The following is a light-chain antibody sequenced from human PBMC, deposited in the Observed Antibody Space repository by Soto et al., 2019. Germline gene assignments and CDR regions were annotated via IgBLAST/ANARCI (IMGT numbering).Light chain of an antibody. Sequence: QSALTQPASVSGSPGQSITISCTGTSSDVGGYNYVSRYQQHPGKAPKLIIYEVINRPSGVSNRFSGSKSGNTASLTISGLQAEDEADYYCNSYTSKSTGVFGTGTKLTVL. CDR1: SSDVGGYNY. V-gene: IGLV2-14*01. CDR3: NSYTSKSTGV. CDR2: EVI. J-gene: IGLJ1*01.